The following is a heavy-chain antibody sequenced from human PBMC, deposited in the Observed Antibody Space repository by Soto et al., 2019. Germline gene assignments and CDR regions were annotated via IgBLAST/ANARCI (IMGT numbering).Heavy chain of an antibody. V-gene: IGHV3-30*18. D-gene: IGHD6-6*01. Sequence: GGSLRLSCAASGFTFSSYGMHWVRQAPGKGLEWVAVISYDGSNKYYADSVKGRFTISRDNSKNTLYLQMNSLRAEDTAVYYCAKDLGEYSSHSGQGTLVTVSS. J-gene: IGHJ4*02. CDR2: ISYDGSNK. CDR1: GFTFSSYG. CDR3: AKDLGEYSSH.